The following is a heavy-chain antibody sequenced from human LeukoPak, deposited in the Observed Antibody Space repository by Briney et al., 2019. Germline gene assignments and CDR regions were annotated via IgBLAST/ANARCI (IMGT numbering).Heavy chain of an antibody. CDR3: ARHRHSGCSYL. J-gene: IGHJ5*02. V-gene: IGHV4-4*07. D-gene: IGHD3-10*01. Sequence: SETLSLTCSVSGGSISTYSWNWIRQPAGKGLEWIGRVYASGRTNYNPSLKSRVTMSEDTSKNQFSLKVRSVTAADTAVYYCARHRHSGCSYLWGQGTLVTVSS. CDR1: GGSISTYS. CDR2: VYASGRT.